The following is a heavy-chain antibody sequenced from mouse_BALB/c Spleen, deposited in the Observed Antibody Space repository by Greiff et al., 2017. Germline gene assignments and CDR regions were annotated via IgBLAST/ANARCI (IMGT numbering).Heavy chain of an antibody. CDR2: IDPSDSET. CDR3: GRSYYDYDDYFDY. Sequence: QVQLQQPGAELVKPGAPVKLSCKASGYTFTSYWMNWVKQRPGRGLEWIGRIDPSDSETHYNQKFKDKATLTVDKSSSTAHMELLSLTSEDSAVYYCGRSYYDYDDYFDYWGQGTTLTVSS. CDR1: GYTFTSYW. J-gene: IGHJ2*01. V-gene: IGHV1-69*02. D-gene: IGHD2-4*01.